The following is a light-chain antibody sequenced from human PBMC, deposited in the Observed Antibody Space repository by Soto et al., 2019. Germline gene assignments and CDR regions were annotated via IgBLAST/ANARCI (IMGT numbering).Light chain of an antibody. Sequence: DIQMPQSPLSLSASLEDRFTIICRPSQNIRMDLICYQQKPGKAPKRLIFAVSFLKSGVPSRFSGSGSGTEFTLTISSLQPEDFATYYCLQHNSNFWTFGQGTKVE. CDR1: QNIRMD. CDR3: LQHNSNFWT. V-gene: IGKV1-17*01. CDR2: AVS. J-gene: IGKJ1*01.